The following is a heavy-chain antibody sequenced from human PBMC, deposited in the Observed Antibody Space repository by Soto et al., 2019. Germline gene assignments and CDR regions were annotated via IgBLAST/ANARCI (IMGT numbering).Heavy chain of an antibody. CDR1: GFTFNNFW. CDR2: INSDGTTT. Sequence: PGGSLRLSCAASGFTFNNFWMYWVRQTPEKGLVWVSGINSDGTTTIYADSVKGRFTISRDNAKNTLYLQMNSLTVEDTAIYYCVRDIRWGQGTLVTVSS. V-gene: IGHV3-74*01. J-gene: IGHJ4*02. CDR3: VRDIR.